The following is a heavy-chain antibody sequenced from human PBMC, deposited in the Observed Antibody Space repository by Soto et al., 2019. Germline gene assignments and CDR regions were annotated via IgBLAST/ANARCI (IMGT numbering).Heavy chain of an antibody. CDR2: IYYSGST. CDR3: ARVGGFGGNTIDY. D-gene: IGHD3-10*01. Sequence: PAVTRSVTRIGSNGEVGSVDCIRSCARQPPGKGLEWIGYIYYSGSTYYNPSLKSRVTISVDTSKNQFSLKLSSVTAADTAVYYCARVGGFGGNTIDYWGQGTQVTVS. J-gene: IGHJ4*02. V-gene: IGHV4-30-4*01. CDR1: NGEVGSVDCI.